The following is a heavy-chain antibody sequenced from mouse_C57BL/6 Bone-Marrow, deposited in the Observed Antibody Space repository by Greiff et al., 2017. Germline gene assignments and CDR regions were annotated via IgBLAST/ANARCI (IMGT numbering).Heavy chain of an antibody. Sequence: QVQLQQPGAELVRPGSSVKLSCKASGYTFTSYWMHWVKQRPIQGLEWIGNIDPSDSETHYNQKFKDKATLTVDKSSSTAYMQLSSLTSEDSAVYYCASSLYDYRYFDVWGTGTTVTVSS. V-gene: IGHV1-52*01. CDR1: GYTFTSYW. J-gene: IGHJ1*03. CDR2: IDPSDSET. D-gene: IGHD2-3*01. CDR3: ASSLYDYRYFDV.